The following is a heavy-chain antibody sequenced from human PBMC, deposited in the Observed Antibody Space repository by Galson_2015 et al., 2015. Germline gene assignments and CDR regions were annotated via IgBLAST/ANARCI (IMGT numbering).Heavy chain of an antibody. D-gene: IGHD4-23*01. J-gene: IGHJ4*02. V-gene: IGHV5-51*03. Sequence: QSGAEVKKPGESLKISCKGSGYSFTSYWIGWVRQMPGKGLEWMGIIYPGDSDTRYSPSFQGQVTISADKSISTAYLQWSSLKASDTAMYYCARPHDYGGKEEMYPFDYWGQGTLVTVSS. CDR2: IYPGDSDT. CDR3: ARPHDYGGKEEMYPFDY. CDR1: GYSFTSYW.